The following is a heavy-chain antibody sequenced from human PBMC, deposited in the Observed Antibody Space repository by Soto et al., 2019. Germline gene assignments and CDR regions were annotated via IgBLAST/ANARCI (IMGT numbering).Heavy chain of an antibody. CDR1: GFTFSSYS. D-gene: IGHD7-27*01. Sequence: GGSLRLSCAASGFTFSSYSMNWVRQAPGKGLEWVSSISSSSSYIYYADSVKGRFTISRDNAKNSLYLQMNSLRAEDTAVYYCARGANWGLYYFDYWGQGTLVTVSS. J-gene: IGHJ4*02. CDR2: ISSSSSYI. CDR3: ARGANWGLYYFDY. V-gene: IGHV3-21*01.